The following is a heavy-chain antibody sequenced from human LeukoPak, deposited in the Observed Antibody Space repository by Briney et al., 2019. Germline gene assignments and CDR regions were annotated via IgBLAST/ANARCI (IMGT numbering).Heavy chain of an antibody. V-gene: IGHV4-34*01. CDR3: ARGALAAMAPFDY. J-gene: IGHJ4*02. CDR1: GGSFSGYY. Sequence: PSETLSLTCAVYGGSFSGYYWSWIRQPPGKGLEWIGEINHSGSTNYNPSLKSRVTISVDTSKNQFSLKLCSVTAADTAVYYCARGALAAMAPFDYWGQGTLVTVSS. CDR2: INHSGST. D-gene: IGHD5-18*01.